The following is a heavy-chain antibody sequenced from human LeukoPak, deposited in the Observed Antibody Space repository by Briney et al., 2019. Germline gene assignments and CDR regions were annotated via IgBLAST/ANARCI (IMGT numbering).Heavy chain of an antibody. V-gene: IGHV1-2*02. Sequence: ASVKVSCKASGYTFTAYYIHWVRQAPGQGLEWLGWANPNTGGTNFAPKFQGRVTMTRDTSIRMTYMELTSLKSDDTAVYYCARVSPYGDFDCWGQGTLVTVSS. CDR1: GYTFTAYY. CDR3: ARVSPYGDFDC. D-gene: IGHD4-17*01. J-gene: IGHJ4*02. CDR2: ANPNTGGT.